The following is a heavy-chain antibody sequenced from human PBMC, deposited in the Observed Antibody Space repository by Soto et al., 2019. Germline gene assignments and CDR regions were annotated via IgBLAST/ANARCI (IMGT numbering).Heavy chain of an antibody. CDR2: IDHSGST. V-gene: IGHV4-34*01. Sequence: SETLSLTCTVSDGSFNGYYWSWIRQPPGKRLEWIGDIDHSGSTHYSPSLKSRVTMSVDTSKNQFSLHLTSVTAADTALYYCSRGRPPRYWGHGTLVTVSS. CDR3: SRGRPPRY. J-gene: IGHJ4*01. CDR1: DGSFNGYY.